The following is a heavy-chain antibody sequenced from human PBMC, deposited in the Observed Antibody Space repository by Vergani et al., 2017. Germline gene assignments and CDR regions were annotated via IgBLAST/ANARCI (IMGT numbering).Heavy chain of an antibody. V-gene: IGHV5-51*01. CDR1: GYSFTSYW. Sequence: EVQLLESGGGLVQPGGSLRLSCAASGYSFTSYWIGWVRQMPGKGLEWMGIIYPGDSDTRYSPSFQGQVTISADKSISTAYLQWSSLKASDTAMYYCARAEYYYYGMDVWGQGTTVTVSS. J-gene: IGHJ6*02. CDR2: IYPGDSDT. CDR3: ARAEYYYYGMDV.